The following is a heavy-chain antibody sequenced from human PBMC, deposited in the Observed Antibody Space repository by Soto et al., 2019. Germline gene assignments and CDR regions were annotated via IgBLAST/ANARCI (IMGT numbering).Heavy chain of an antibody. D-gene: IGHD3-16*02. Sequence: SETLSLTCAVYGGSFRDYYWSWIRQPPGKGLEWIGEINHGGSTNYNPSLKSRVTISLDTSKNQFSLKLSSVTAADTAVYYCARGGGGNDYVWGSYRPFDFWGQGTLVTVSS. CDR2: INHGGST. J-gene: IGHJ4*02. CDR1: GGSFRDYY. V-gene: IGHV4-34*01. CDR3: ARGGGGNDYVWGSYRPFDF.